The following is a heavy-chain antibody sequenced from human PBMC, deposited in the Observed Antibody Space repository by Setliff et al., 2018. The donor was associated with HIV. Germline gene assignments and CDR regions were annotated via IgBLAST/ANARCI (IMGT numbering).Heavy chain of an antibody. V-gene: IGHV1-18*01. CDR1: GYTFTNYG. CDR3: ARQIFWRDYYFDY. Sequence: ASVKVSCKTSGYTFTNYGISWVRQAPGQRLEWMGWISAYDGNTNYAQEFQGRVTTTIDRSTSTAYMELRSLRSDDTAVYYCARQIFWRDYYFDYWGQGTLVTVSS. J-gene: IGHJ4*02. D-gene: IGHD3-3*01. CDR2: ISAYDGNT.